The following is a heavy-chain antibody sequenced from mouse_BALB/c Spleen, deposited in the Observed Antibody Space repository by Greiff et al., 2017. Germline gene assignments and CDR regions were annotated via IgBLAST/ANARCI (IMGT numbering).Heavy chain of an antibody. CDR1: GFNIKDTY. J-gene: IGHJ4*01. D-gene: IGHD1-1*01. CDR2: IDPANGNT. CDR3: ARGYYGSRDAMDY. V-gene: IGHV14-3*02. Sequence: VQLKESGAELVKPGASVKLSCTASGFNIKDTYMHWVKQRPEQGLEWIGRIDPANGNTKYDPKFQGKATITADTSSNTAYLQLSSLTSEDTAVYYCARGYYGSRDAMDYWGQGTSVTVSS.